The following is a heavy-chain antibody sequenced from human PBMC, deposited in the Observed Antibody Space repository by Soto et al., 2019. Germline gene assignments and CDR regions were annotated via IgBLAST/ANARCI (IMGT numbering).Heavy chain of an antibody. Sequence: QVQLVQSGAEVKKPGSSVKVSCKASGGTFSSYAISWVRQAPGQELEWMGGIIPIFGTANYAQKFQGRVAITADESTSTDYMELSSLRSDDTAVYYCARVGVTTSRHYYYYGMDVWGQGTTVTVSS. CDR3: ARVGVTTSRHYYYYGMDV. V-gene: IGHV1-69*01. J-gene: IGHJ6*02. CDR2: IIPIFGTA. CDR1: GGTFSSYA. D-gene: IGHD4-17*01.